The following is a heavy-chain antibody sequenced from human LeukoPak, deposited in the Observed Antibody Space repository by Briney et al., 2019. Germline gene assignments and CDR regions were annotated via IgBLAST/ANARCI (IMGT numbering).Heavy chain of an antibody. V-gene: IGHV1-2*02. CDR1: GYTFTGYY. CDR3: ARAPYSSSWYDY. CDR2: INPNSGGT. Sequence: AASVKVSCKASGYTFTGYYMHWVRQAPGQGLEWMGWINPNSGGTNYAQKFQGRVTMTRDTSISTAYMELSRLRSDDTAVYYCARAPYSSSWYDYWGQGTLVTVSS. J-gene: IGHJ4*02. D-gene: IGHD6-13*01.